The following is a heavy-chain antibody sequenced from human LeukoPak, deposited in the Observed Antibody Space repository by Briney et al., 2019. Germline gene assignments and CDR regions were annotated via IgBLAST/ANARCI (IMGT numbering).Heavy chain of an antibody. Sequence: PETLSLTCTVSTGSIKTYFWTRVRQPAGKALEWIGRISDSGRTYYNPSLESRVTISLDTSNNQFSLKVTSVTAADTAVYYCARGKEMTKTSGYYSFDYWGQGTLVSVSS. D-gene: IGHD3-9*01. CDR1: TGSIKTYF. V-gene: IGHV4-4*07. J-gene: IGHJ4*02. CDR3: ARGKEMTKTSGYYSFDY. CDR2: ISDSGRT.